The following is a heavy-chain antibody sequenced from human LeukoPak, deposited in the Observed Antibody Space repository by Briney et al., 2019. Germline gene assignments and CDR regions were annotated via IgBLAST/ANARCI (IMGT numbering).Heavy chain of an antibody. V-gene: IGHV4-59*01. J-gene: IGHJ3*02. CDR3: ARDYAMTHAFDI. CDR2: IYYTGST. Sequence: SETLSLTYTVSGGSMSDYYWSWVRQPPGKGLEWIGYIYYTGSTNYNPSLKSRVTISVDTSKNQFSLKLSSVTAADTALYYCARDYAMTHAFDIWGRGTLVTVSS. CDR1: GGSMSDYY. D-gene: IGHD2-8*01.